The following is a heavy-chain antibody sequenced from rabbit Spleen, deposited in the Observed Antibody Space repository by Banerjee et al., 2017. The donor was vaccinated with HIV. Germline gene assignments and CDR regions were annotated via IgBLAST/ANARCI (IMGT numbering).Heavy chain of an antibody. CDR1: GFSFSSSYY. CDR3: ARDLVGVIGWNFYL. D-gene: IGHD1-1*01. CDR2: IYAGSSRST. J-gene: IGHJ4*01. V-gene: IGHV1S40*01. Sequence: QSLEESGGDLVKPGASLTLTCTASGFSFSSSYYMCWVRQAPGKGLEWIACIYAGSSRSTKYASWAKGRFTCSKTSSTTVTLQMTSLTAADTATYFCARDLVGVIGWNFYLWGPGTLVTVS.